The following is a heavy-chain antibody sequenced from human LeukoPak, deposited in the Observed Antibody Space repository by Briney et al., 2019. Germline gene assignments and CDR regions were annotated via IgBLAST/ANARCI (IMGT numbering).Heavy chain of an antibody. J-gene: IGHJ3*02. Sequence: GGSLRLSCAASGFTLSSYAMSWVRQAPGKGLEWVSSISASGGGTYYADSVKGRFTISRDNSKNTLYLQMNSLRAEDTAVYYCAKDAAVIVVVDAFDIWGQGTMVTVSS. V-gene: IGHV3-23*01. CDR3: AKDAAVIVVVDAFDI. D-gene: IGHD3-22*01. CDR2: ISASGGGT. CDR1: GFTLSSYA.